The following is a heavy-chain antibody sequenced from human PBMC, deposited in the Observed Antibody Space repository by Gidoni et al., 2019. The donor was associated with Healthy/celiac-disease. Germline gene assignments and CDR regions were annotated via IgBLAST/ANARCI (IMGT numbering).Heavy chain of an antibody. J-gene: IGHJ4*02. CDR3: AKDNERRGYSYGWMGGCFDY. Sequence: EVQLVESGGGLVQPGRSLRLSCAASGFTFDDYAMHWVRQAPGKGLEWVSGISWNSGSIGYADSVKGRFTISRDNAKNSLYLQMNSLRAEDTALYYCAKDNERRGYSYGWMGGCFDYWGQGTLVTVSS. CDR2: ISWNSGSI. D-gene: IGHD5-18*01. CDR1: GFTFDDYA. V-gene: IGHV3-9*01.